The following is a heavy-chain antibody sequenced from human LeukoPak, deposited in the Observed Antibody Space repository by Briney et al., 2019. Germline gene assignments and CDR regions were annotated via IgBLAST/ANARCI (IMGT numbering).Heavy chain of an antibody. CDR1: GGSISSYD. J-gene: IGHJ2*01. CDR2: IYTSGST. D-gene: IGHD6-13*01. CDR3: ARLSSTWYQDWYFDL. V-gene: IGHV4-4*07. Sequence: SETLSPTCTVSGGSISSYDWSWIRQPAGRGLEWIGRIYTSGSTNYNPSLKSRVTMSVDTPKNQFSLKLNSVTAADTAVYYCARLSSTWYQDWYFDLWGRGTLVTVSS.